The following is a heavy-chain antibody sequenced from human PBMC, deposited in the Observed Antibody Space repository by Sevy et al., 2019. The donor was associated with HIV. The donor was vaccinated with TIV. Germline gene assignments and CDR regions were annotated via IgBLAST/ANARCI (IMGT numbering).Heavy chain of an antibody. J-gene: IGHJ3*02. V-gene: IGHV3-7*01. CDR3: ARERGISFIVGATTGAFDI. Sequence: GGSLRLSCAASGFTFSSNWMSWVRQAPGKGLEWVANIKQDGSEIYYVDSVKGRFTISRDNAKNSLYLQMSSLRAEDTAVYYCARERGISFIVGATTGAFDIWGQRTMVTDSS. CDR2: IKQDGSEI. D-gene: IGHD1-26*01. CDR1: GFTFSSNW.